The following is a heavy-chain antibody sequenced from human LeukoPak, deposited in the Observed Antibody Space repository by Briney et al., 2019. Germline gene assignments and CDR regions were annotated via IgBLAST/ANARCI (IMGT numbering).Heavy chain of an antibody. CDR3: AGDPVVGTPSGITGYYYYMDV. V-gene: IGHV3-21*01. CDR1: GFTFSSYS. J-gene: IGHJ6*03. D-gene: IGHD6-19*01. Sequence: GGSLRLSCAASGFTFSSYSMNWVRQAPGKGLEWVSSISSSSSYIYYADSVKGRFTISRDNAKNSLYLQMNSLRAEDTAVYYCAGDPVVGTPSGITGYYYYMDVWGKGTTVTVSS. CDR2: ISSSSSYI.